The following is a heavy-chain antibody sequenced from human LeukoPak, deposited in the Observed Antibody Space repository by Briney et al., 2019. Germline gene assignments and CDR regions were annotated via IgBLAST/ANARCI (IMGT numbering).Heavy chain of an antibody. Sequence: ASVKVSCKASGYTFTSYAMNWVRQAPGQGLEWMGWINTNTGNPTYAQGFTGRFVFSLDTSVSTAYLQISSLKAEDTAVYYCARDRTPMNWELLGGNWFNPWGQGTLVTVSS. D-gene: IGHD1-26*01. V-gene: IGHV7-4-1*02. CDR1: GYTFTSYA. CDR3: ARDRTPMNWELLGGNWFNP. CDR2: INTNTGNP. J-gene: IGHJ5*02.